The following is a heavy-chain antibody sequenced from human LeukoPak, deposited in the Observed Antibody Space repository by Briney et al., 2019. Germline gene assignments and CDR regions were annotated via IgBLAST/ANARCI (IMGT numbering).Heavy chain of an antibody. CDR2: ISSRSSYT. V-gene: IGHV3-11*06. D-gene: IGHD6-13*01. CDR3: ARVLSSSWGAYYYYGMDV. J-gene: IGHJ6*02. CDR1: GFTFSDYY. Sequence: GGSLILSCAASGFTFSDYYMSWIRQAPGKGLEWVSYISSRSSYTKYADSVEGRLTISRDNAKNSLYLQMNSLRAEDTAVYYCARVLSSSWGAYYYYGMDVWGQGTTVTVSS.